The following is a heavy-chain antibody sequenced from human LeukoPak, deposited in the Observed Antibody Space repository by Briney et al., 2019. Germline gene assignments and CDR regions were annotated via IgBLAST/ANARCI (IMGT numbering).Heavy chain of an antibody. CDR1: GYTFTSYG. V-gene: IGHV1-18*01. CDR3: AAVGVVISPDAFDI. Sequence: ASVKVSCKASGYTFTSYGISWVRQAPGQGLEWMGWISAYNGNTNYAQKLQGGVTMTTDTSTSTAYMELRSLRSDDTAVYYCAAVGVVISPDAFDIWGQGTMVTVSS. D-gene: IGHD3-3*01. J-gene: IGHJ3*02. CDR2: ISAYNGNT.